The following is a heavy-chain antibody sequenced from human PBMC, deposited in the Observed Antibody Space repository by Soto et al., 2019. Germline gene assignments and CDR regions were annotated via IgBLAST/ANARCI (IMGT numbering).Heavy chain of an antibody. J-gene: IGHJ6*02. CDR1: GYSFTRHY. CDR3: AREGNIVLVPAALTQSYPSYGMGV. Sequence: ASVKVSCKAIGYSFTRHYMHWVRQAPGQGLEWMGTIFPGGVNIAYAQKFEGRVTMTKDTTTSTVYMELNSLRSEDTAVYYCAREGNIVLVPAALTQSYPSYGMGVWGQGTTVTLSS. CDR2: IFPGGVNI. V-gene: IGHV1-46*01. D-gene: IGHD2-2*01.